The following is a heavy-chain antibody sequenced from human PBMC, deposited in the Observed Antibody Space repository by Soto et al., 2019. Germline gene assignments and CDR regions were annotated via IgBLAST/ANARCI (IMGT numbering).Heavy chain of an antibody. J-gene: IGHJ4*02. D-gene: IGHD6-19*01. CDR1: GYTFTSYG. CDR2: ISAYNGNT. CDR3: ARDLSGWYYFDY. V-gene: IGHV1-18*04. Sequence: ASVKVSCKASGYTFTSYGICWVRQAPGQGLEWMGWISAYNGNTNYAQKLQGRVTMTTDTSTSTAYMELRSLRSDDTAVYYCARDLSGWYYFDYWGQGTLVTVSS.